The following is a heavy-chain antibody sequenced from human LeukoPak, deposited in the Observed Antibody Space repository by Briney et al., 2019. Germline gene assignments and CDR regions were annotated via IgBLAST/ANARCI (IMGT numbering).Heavy chain of an antibody. J-gene: IGHJ4*02. D-gene: IGHD3-3*01. CDR2: IKQDGSEK. CDR1: GFTFSSYW. V-gene: IGHV3-7*05. CDR3: ARGHSITIFGVAYY. Sequence: GGSLRLSCAASGFTFSSYWMSWVRQAPGKGLEWVANIKQDGSEKYYVDSVKDRFTISRDNAKNSLYLQMNSLRAEDTAVYYCARGHSITIFGVAYYWGEGTLVTVSS.